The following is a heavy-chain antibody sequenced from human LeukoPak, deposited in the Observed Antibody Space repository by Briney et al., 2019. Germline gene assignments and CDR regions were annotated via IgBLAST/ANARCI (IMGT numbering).Heavy chain of an antibody. D-gene: IGHD3-10*01. CDR1: GFTFSSYG. CDR3: ARVVPPTDYGSGSYFWDPYYFDY. J-gene: IGHJ4*02. CDR2: ISGSGGST. Sequence: PGGSLRLSCAASGFTFSSYGMSWVRQAPGKGLEWVSAISGSGGSTYYADSVKGRFPISRDNSKNTLYLQMNSLRAEDTAVYYCARVVPPTDYGSGSYFWDPYYFDYWGQGTLVTVSS. V-gene: IGHV3-23*01.